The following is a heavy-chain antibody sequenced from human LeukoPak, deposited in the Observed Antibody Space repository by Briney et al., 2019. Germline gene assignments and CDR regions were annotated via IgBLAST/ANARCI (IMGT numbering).Heavy chain of an antibody. J-gene: IGHJ5*02. CDR2: IYYSGST. D-gene: IGHD3-22*01. Sequence: SETLSLTCTVSGGSISSYYWSWIRQPPGKGLEWIGYIYYSGSTNYNPSLKSRVTISVDTSKNQFSLKLSSVTAADTAVYYCARVVDSSGYYYGLLEYIWFDPWGQGTLVTVSS. CDR1: GGSISSYY. V-gene: IGHV4-59*12. CDR3: ARVVDSSGYYYGLLEYIWFDP.